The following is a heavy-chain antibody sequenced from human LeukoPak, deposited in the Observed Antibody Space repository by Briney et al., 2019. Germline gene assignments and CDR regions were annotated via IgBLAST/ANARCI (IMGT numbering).Heavy chain of an antibody. CDR1: GFTFSSYA. CDR2: ISGSGGTT. J-gene: IGHJ4*02. CDR3: AKGKGSSGWYGLDS. Sequence: GGSLRLSCAASGFTFSSYAMSWVRQAPGKGLEWVSAISGSGGTTYYADSVKGRFTISRDNSKNTLSLQMNSLRVEDTAVYLCAKGKGSSGWYGLDSWGQGTLVTVSS. V-gene: IGHV3-23*01. D-gene: IGHD6-19*01.